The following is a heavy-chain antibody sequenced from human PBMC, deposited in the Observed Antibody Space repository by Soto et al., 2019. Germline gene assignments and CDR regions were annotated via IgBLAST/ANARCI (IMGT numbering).Heavy chain of an antibody. J-gene: IGHJ4*02. CDR3: ARLRGSGSYSAYYFDS. CDR2: IHYSGST. Sequence: QVHLQESGPGLVKPSQTLSLTCTVSGGSVSNGGYYWSWIRQHPGKGLEWIGYIHYSGSTYYSPSLKSRIATSVDTSKDRFSLELTSVTAADTAVYYCARLRGSGSYSAYYFDSWGQGALVTVSS. CDR1: GGSVSNGGYY. D-gene: IGHD3-10*01. V-gene: IGHV4-31*03.